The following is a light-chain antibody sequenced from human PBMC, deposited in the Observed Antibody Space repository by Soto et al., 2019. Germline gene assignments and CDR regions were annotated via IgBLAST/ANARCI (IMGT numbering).Light chain of an antibody. J-gene: IGKJ2*01. CDR1: QSVDSRY. Sequence: EIVLTQSPGTLSLSPGERATLSCRASQSVDSRYLAWYQQKPGQAPRLLIYGASSRATGIPDRFSGSGSGTDFTLTSSRLEPEDFAVYYCQQYGSSPWMYTFGQGTKLEIK. V-gene: IGKV3-20*01. CDR3: QQYGSSPWMYT. CDR2: GAS.